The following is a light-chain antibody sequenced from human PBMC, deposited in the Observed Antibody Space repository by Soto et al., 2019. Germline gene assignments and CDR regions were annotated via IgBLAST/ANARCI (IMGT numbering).Light chain of an antibody. CDR2: GNN. CDR1: SSNIGAGYD. Sequence: QSVLTQPPSVSGAPGQRVTISCTGSSSNIGAGYDVHWYQQLPGTAPKLLIYGNNNRPSGVPDRFSGSKSGTSASLAITGLQAEDEADYYCQSYDRSLNGWVFGGGTQLTVL. V-gene: IGLV1-40*01. CDR3: QSYDRSLNGWV. J-gene: IGLJ3*02.